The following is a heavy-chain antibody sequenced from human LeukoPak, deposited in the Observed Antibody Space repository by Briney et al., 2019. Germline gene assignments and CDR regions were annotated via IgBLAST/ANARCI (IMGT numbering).Heavy chain of an antibody. CDR1: GFTVSSND. Sequence: GGSLRLSCAASGFTVSSNDMSWVRQAPGKGLEWVSVIYMGGNTYYADSVKGRFTISRHISKNTLYLQMNSLRAEDTAVYYCARVGDEVAYTRGYLDHWGQGTLVAVSS. J-gene: IGHJ4*02. CDR3: ARVGDEVAYTRGYLDH. CDR2: IYMGGNT. V-gene: IGHV3-53*04. D-gene: IGHD3-16*01.